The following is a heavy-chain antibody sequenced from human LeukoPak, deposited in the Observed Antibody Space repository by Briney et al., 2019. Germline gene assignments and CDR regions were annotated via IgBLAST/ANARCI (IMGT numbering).Heavy chain of an antibody. D-gene: IGHD3-22*01. CDR1: GDSIRNKY. CDR2: IHHSGGT. CDR3: ARTDDYYDRSGFFLYFFDH. Sequence: PSGTLSLTCTVSGDSIRNKYWSWLRQRPGKGLEWFGFIHHSGGTNYNPSFKSRFTISVDTSKNQFSLKLTSVTAADTAVYYCARTDDYYDRSGFFLYFFDHWGPGTPVTVS. V-gene: IGHV4-59*01. J-gene: IGHJ4*02.